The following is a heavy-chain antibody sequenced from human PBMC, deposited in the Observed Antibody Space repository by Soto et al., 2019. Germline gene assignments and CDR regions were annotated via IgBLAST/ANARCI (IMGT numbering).Heavy chain of an antibody. CDR1: GDSVSSNSGA. CDR2: TYYRSKWYN. CDR3: AKWLFSDNWFDP. J-gene: IGHJ5*02. Sequence: SQTLSLTCAISGDSVSSNSGAWNWIRQSPSRGLEWLGRTYYRSKWYNDYAESVKSRITINPDTSKNQFSLQLNSVTPEDTAVYYCAKWLFSDNWFDPWGQGTLVTVSS. D-gene: IGHD3-22*01. V-gene: IGHV6-1*01.